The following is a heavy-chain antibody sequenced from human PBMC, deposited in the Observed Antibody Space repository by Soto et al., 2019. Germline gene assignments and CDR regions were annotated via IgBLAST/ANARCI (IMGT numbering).Heavy chain of an antibody. CDR2: TCYKSEWNN. J-gene: IGHJ6*01. CDR1: GDSVSSNSAG. Sequence: SQTLSLTCAISGDSVSSNSAGWNWIRQSPSRGLEWVGRTCYKSEWNNDYALSVKSRITINPDTSKHQFSLHLYSVTPEDTAVNYSTGITWFRGMEVWAQGTSVTVSS. D-gene: IGHD3-10*01. CDR3: TGITWFRGMEV. V-gene: IGHV6-1*01.